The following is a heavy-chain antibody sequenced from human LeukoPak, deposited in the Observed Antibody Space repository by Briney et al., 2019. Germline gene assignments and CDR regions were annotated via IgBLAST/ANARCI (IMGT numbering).Heavy chain of an antibody. V-gene: IGHV3-74*01. D-gene: IGHD6-13*01. CDR1: GFTFSSYW. J-gene: IGHJ5*02. CDR2: INSDGSSA. CDR3: ASSSPLAAALS. Sequence: PGGSLRLSCAASGFTFSSYWMHWVRQAPGKGLVWVSRINSDGSSASYADSVKGRFTISRDNAKNTLYLQMNSLRAEDTAVYYCASSSPLAAALSWGQGTLVTVSP.